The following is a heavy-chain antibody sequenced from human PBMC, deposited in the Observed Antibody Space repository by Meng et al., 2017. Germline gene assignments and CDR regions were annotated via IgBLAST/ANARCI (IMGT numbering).Heavy chain of an antibody. V-gene: IGHV3-30*04. CDR1: GFTFSRYS. CDR3: ATPIGAVVAATGAFDY. D-gene: IGHD2-15*01. CDR2: ISYDGSNK. Sequence: GESLKISCAASGFTFSRYSMHWVRQAPGKGLEWVAVISYDGSNKYYADSVKGRFTSSRDNSKNTLYLQMNSLRAEDTAVYYCATPIGAVVAATGAFDYWGQGTLVTVSS. J-gene: IGHJ4*02.